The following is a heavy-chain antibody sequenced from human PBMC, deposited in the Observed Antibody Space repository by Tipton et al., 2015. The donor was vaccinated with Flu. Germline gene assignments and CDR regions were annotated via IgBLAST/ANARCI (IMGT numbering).Heavy chain of an antibody. V-gene: IGHV4-59*11. Sequence: TLSLTCTVSGASISGHCCSWFRQPPGKGLEWIGYVYYSGSTNYNPSFKSRVTMSIDTSKNQFSLSLSSVIAADTAVYYCARVVRGGGIDYWGQGALVTVSS. J-gene: IGHJ4*02. D-gene: IGHD2-15*01. CDR3: ARVVRGGGIDY. CDR1: GASISGHC. CDR2: VYYSGST.